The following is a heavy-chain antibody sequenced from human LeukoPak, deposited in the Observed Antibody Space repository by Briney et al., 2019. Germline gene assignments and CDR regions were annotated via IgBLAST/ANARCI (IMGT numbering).Heavy chain of an antibody. V-gene: IGHV3-30*04. Sequence: GRSLRLSCAASGFTFSSYAMHWVRQAPGKGLEWVAVISYDGSNKYYADSVKGRFTISRDNSKNTLYLQMNSLRAEDTAVYYCAHWGLDSSGWYRAFDIWGQGTMVTVSS. CDR3: AHWGLDSSGWYRAFDI. J-gene: IGHJ3*02. D-gene: IGHD6-19*01. CDR1: GFTFSSYA. CDR2: ISYDGSNK.